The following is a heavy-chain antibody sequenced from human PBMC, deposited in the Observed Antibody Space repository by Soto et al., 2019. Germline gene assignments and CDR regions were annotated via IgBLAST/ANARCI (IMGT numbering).Heavy chain of an antibody. CDR1: DGSCSGYY. D-gene: IGHD2-15*01. Sequence: ASETMSLTCPVYDGSCSGYYWRCILQPPGKGLEWIGEINHSGSTNYNPSLKSRVTISVDTSKNQFSLKLSSVTAADTAVYYCARGRFVYSWLDPWGQGTLVTVSS. CDR3: ARGRFVYSWLDP. J-gene: IGHJ5*02. V-gene: IGHV4-34*01. CDR2: INHSGST.